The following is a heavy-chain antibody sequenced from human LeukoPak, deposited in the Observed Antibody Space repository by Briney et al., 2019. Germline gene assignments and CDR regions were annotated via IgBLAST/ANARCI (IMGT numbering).Heavy chain of an antibody. Sequence: ASVKVSCKASAYTFTGYYIHWVRQAPGQGLEWMGWINPNNGGTIHAQKFQGRVTMTRDTFINTAYMELSRLRSDDTAVYYCAAGSGYSPYYYYYYMDVWGKGTTVTVSS. CDR2: INPNNGGT. J-gene: IGHJ6*03. CDR1: AYTFTGYY. CDR3: AAGSGYSPYYYYYYMDV. D-gene: IGHD3-22*01. V-gene: IGHV1-2*02.